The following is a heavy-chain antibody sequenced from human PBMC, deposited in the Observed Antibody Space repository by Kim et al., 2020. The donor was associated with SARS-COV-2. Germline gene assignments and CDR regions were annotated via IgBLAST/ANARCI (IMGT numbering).Heavy chain of an antibody. CDR1: GGSISSYY. D-gene: IGHD1-26*01. V-gene: IGHV4-59*13. J-gene: IGHJ4*02. CDR3: ARDGPMLYSGSPTV. CDR2: IYYSGST. Sequence: SETLSLTCTVSGGSISSYYWSWIRQPPGKGLEWIGYIYYSGSTNYNPSLKSRVTISVDTSKNQFSLKLSSVTAADTAVYYCARDGPMLYSGSPTVWGQGTLVTVSS.